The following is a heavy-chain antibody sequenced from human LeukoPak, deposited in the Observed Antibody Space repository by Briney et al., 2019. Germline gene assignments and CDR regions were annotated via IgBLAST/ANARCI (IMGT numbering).Heavy chain of an antibody. V-gene: IGHV1-2*02. CDR3: ARADRLHGGPYLIGP. J-gene: IGHJ5*02. Sequence: ASVKVSCKTSGYSFTYYYMHWVRQAPGQGLEWMGWINPNSGGTSAAQKFQGRVTMTRDTSITTDYMEVSWLTSDGTAIYYCARADRLHGGPYLIGPWGQGTLVTVSS. D-gene: IGHD2-21*01. CDR1: GYSFTYYY. CDR2: INPNSGGT.